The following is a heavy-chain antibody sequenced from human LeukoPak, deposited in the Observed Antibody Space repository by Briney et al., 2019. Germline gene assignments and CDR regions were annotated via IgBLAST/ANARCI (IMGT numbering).Heavy chain of an antibody. Sequence: GESLKISCKGSGYSFTNYWIGWVRQMPGKGLEWMGIIYPGNSDTRYSPSFQGQVTLSADKSISTAYLRWSTLKASDTAMYYCVRGSYFDYWGQGTLVTVSS. CDR3: VRGSYFDY. D-gene: IGHD3-16*01. CDR2: IYPGNSDT. J-gene: IGHJ4*02. V-gene: IGHV5-51*01. CDR1: GYSFTNYW.